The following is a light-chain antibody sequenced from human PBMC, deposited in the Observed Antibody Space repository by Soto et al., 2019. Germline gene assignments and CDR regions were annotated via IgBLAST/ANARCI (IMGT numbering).Light chain of an antibody. Sequence: QPVLTQSPSASASLGASVTLTCTLSREHSNYVIAWHQQEPGKGPRFLVKINRDDSHNNGDGIPDRFSGSRSGAERYLTISSLQSDDEADYYCQTWGPGIRVFGGGTKLTVL. J-gene: IGLJ3*02. CDR3: QTWGPGIRV. CDR1: REHSNYV. CDR2: INRDDSH. V-gene: IGLV4-69*01.